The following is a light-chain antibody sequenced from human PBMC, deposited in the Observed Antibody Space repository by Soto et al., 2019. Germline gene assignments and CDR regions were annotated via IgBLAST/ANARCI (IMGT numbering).Light chain of an antibody. J-gene: IGLJ1*01. V-gene: IGLV2-23*01. CDR3: CSYAGSSTYV. Sequence: QSVLNQPASVSGSAGQSITISCTGTSSDVGNYNLVSWYLHHPGKAPKLLIYEDTKRPSGVSNRFSGSRSGNTASLTVSGLQAEDETDYYCCSYAGSSTYVFGTGTKVTVL. CDR2: EDT. CDR1: SSDVGNYNL.